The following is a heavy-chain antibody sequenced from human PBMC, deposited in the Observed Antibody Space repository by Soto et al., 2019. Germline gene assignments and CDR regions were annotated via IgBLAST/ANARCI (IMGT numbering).Heavy chain of an antibody. Sequence: EVQLVESGGGLVQPGGSLRLSCAASGFSCSDYYMDWVRQAPGKGLEWVARIRNKANRDTTEYAASVKGRFSISRDDSENSLFLQMNSLKTEDAAVYYCVRVAATVKGDCWGQATLVSVSS. CDR1: GFSCSDYY. D-gene: IGHD2-15*01. CDR2: IRNKANRDTT. J-gene: IGHJ4*02. V-gene: IGHV3-72*01. CDR3: VRVAATVKGDC.